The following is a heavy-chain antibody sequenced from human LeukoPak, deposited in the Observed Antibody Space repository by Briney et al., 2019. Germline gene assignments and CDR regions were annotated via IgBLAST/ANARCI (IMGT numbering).Heavy chain of an antibody. D-gene: IGHD3-10*01. CDR2: ISYDGSNK. V-gene: IGHV3-30*18. CDR1: GFTFSSYG. J-gene: IGHJ4*02. CDR3: AKCHYYYGSGSYYPAIDY. Sequence: GGSLRLSCAASGFTFSSYGMHWVRQAPGKGLEWVTVISYDGSNKNYADSVKGRFTISRDNSKNTLFLQMNSLRAEDTAVYYCAKCHYYYGSGSYYPAIDYWGQGTLVTVSS.